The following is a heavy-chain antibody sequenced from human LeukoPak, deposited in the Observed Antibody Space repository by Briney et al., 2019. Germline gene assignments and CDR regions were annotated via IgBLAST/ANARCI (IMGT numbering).Heavy chain of an antibody. J-gene: IGHJ4*02. CDR2: ISANDGKI. CDR3: ARELHVERDDY. D-gene: IGHD1-1*01. Sequence: ASVKVSCKASGFVFTSYGFTWVRQAPGQGLEWMGWISANDGKIHYSERHQGRVTMTTDTGTSTAYMELRSLRSDDTAVYYCARELHVERDDYWGQGTLVTVSS. CDR1: GFVFTSYG. V-gene: IGHV1-18*01.